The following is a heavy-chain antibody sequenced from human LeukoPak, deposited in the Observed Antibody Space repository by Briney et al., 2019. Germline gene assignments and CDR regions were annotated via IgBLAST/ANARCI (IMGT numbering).Heavy chain of an antibody. D-gene: IGHD7-27*01. Sequence: PGESLKISCKGSGYSFTSYWIGWVRQMPGKGLEWMGIIYPGDSDTRYSPSFQGQVTISADKSISTAYLQWSSLKASDTAMYYRARHQRLTGDSLAAFDIWGQGTMVTVSS. CDR1: GYSFTSYW. J-gene: IGHJ3*02. V-gene: IGHV5-51*01. CDR3: ARHQRLTGDSLAAFDI. CDR2: IYPGDSDT.